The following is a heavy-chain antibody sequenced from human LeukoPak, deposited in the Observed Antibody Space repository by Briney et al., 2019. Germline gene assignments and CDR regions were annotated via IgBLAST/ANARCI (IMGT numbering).Heavy chain of an antibody. J-gene: IGHJ4*02. D-gene: IGHD2-21*02. CDR2: MNPNSGNT. V-gene: IGHV1-8*02. CDR3: ARAGNCGGDRYSAY. CDR1: SYTFTSYD. Sequence: ASVKVSCKASSYTFTSYDINWVRQATGQGLEWMGWMNPNSGNTGYAQKFQGRVTMTRNASISTAYMELSSLRSEDTAVYYCARAGNCGGDRYSAYWGQGTLVTVSS.